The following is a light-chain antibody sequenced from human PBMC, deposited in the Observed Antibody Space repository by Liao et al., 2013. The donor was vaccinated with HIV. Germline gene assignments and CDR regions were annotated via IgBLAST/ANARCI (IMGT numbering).Light chain of an antibody. V-gene: IGLV3-21*04. CDR1: NIGSKS. CDR3: QVWDSSSDHVV. Sequence: SYELTQPPSVSVAPGKTARITCGGNNIGSKSVHWYQQKPGQAPVLVISHDTDRPSGIPERFSGSNSGNTATLTISRVEAGDEADYYCQVWDSSSDHVVFGGGTKLTVL. J-gene: IGLJ2*01. CDR2: HDT.